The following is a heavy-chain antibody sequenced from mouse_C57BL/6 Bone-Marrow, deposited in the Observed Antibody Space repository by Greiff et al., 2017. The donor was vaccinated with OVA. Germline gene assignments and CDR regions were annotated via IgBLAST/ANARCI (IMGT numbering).Heavy chain of an antibody. V-gene: IGHV1-81*01. CDR2: IYPRSGNT. CDR3: ARSPFAY. J-gene: IGHJ3*01. CDR1: GYTFTSYG. Sequence: QVQLQQSGAELARPGASVKLSCKASGYTFTSYGISWVKQRTGQGLEWIGEIYPRSGNTYYNEKFKGKATLTADKSSSTAYMELRNLTSGASAVYFCARSPFAYWGQGTLVTVSA.